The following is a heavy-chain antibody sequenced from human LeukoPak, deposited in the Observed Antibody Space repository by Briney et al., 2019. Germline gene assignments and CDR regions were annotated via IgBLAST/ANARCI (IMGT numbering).Heavy chain of an antibody. CDR3: ARRQSSSWPSDY. D-gene: IGHD6-13*01. CDR2: IYYSGST. V-gene: IGHV4-59*08. Sequence: PSETLSLTCTVSGGSISSYYWSWIWQPPGKGLEWIGYIYYSGSTNYNPSLKSRVTISVDTSKNQFSLKLSSVTAADTAVYYCARRQSSSWPSDYWGQGTLVTVSS. J-gene: IGHJ4*02. CDR1: GGSISSYY.